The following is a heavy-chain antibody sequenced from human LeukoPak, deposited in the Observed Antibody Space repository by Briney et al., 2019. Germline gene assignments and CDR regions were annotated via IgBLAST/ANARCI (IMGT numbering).Heavy chain of an antibody. V-gene: IGHV1-18*01. CDR2: ISAYNGNT. J-gene: IGHJ6*02. D-gene: IGHD6-13*01. CDR3: ARDLYSSSWYHYYYGMDV. Sequence: GAPVKVSCKASGYTFTSYGISWVRQAPGQGLEWMGWISAYNGNTNYAQKLQGRVTMTTDTSTSTAYMELRSLRSDDTAVYYCARDLYSSSWYHYYYGMDVWGQGTTVTVSS. CDR1: GYTFTSYG.